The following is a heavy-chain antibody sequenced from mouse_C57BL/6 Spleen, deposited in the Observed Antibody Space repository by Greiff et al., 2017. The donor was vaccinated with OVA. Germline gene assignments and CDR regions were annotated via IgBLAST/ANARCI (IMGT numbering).Heavy chain of an antibody. CDR3: ARSYDEAD. J-gene: IGHJ3*01. D-gene: IGHD2-12*01. Sequence: QVQLQQSGAELMKPGASVKLSCKATGYTFTGYWIEWVKQRPGHGLEWIGEILPGSGSTNYTEKFKGKATFTADTSSNTAYMQLSSLTTEDSAIYYCARSYDEADWGQGTLVTVSA. V-gene: IGHV1-9*01. CDR2: ILPGSGST. CDR1: GYTFTGYW.